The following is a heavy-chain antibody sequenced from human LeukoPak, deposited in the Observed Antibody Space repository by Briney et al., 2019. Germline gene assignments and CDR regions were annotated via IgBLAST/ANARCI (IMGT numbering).Heavy chain of an antibody. Sequence: GGSLRLSCAASGFTFSSYGFHWVRQAPGKGLEWVAVIWSDGSYKYYADSVKGRFTISRDNSKNTLYLQMNSLRAEDTAVYYCASGSSGYPPYWGQGTRVTVSS. CDR3: ASGSSGYPPY. V-gene: IGHV3-33*01. CDR1: GFTFSSYG. D-gene: IGHD3-22*01. CDR2: IWSDGSYK. J-gene: IGHJ4*02.